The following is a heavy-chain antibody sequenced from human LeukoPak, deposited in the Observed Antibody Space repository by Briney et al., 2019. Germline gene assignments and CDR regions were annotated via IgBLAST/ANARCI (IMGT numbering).Heavy chain of an antibody. D-gene: IGHD6-19*01. CDR2: ISGSGGST. J-gene: IGHJ4*02. V-gene: IGHV3-23*01. CDR3: AKDSIVVAGTGKLDY. Sequence: GGSLRLSCAASGFTFISYAMTWVRQAPGKGLEWVSAISGSGGSTYYADSVKGRFTISRDNSKNTLFLQMNSLRAEDTAVYYCAKDSIVVAGTGKLDYWGQGTLVTVSS. CDR1: GFTFISYA.